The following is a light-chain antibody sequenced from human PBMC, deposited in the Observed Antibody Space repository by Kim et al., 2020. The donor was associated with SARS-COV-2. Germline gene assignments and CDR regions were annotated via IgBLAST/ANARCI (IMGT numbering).Light chain of an antibody. V-gene: IGLV4-69*01. CDR2: LNSDGSH. CDR1: SGHSNYA. J-gene: IGLJ3*02. CDR3: QTWGTGILV. Sequence: QLVLTQSPSASASLGASVKLTCTLSSGHSNYAIAWHQQQPEKGPRYLMKLNSDGSHSKGDGIPDRFSGSSSGAERYLTISSLQSEDEADYYCQTWGTGILVCGGGTQLTVL.